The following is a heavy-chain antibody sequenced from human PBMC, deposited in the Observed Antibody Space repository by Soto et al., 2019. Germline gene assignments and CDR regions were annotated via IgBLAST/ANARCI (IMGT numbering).Heavy chain of an antibody. V-gene: IGHV4-39*01. CDR1: GGSISSSSYY. D-gene: IGHD6-19*01. J-gene: IGHJ6*02. CDR3: ARHQYSSGWYPDHYYYGMDV. CDR2: IYYSGST. Sequence: PSETLSLTCTVSGGSISSSSYYWGWIRQPPGKGLEWIGSIYYSGSTYYNPSLKSRVTISVDTSKNQFSLKLSSVTAADTAVYYCARHQYSSGWYPDHYYYGMDVWGQGTTVTVSS.